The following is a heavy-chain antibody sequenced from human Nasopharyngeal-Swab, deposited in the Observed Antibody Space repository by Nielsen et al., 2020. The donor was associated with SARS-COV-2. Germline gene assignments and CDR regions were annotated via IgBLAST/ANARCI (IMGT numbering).Heavy chain of an antibody. CDR3: ARYQLYSSSWYFDY. Sequence: GSLRLSCAVYGGSFSGYYWSWIRQPPGKGLEWIGEINHSGGTNYNPSLKSRVTISVDTSKNQFSLKLSSVTAADTAVYYCARYQLYSSSWYFDYWGQGTLVTVSS. D-gene: IGHD6-13*01. CDR1: GGSFSGYY. J-gene: IGHJ4*02. V-gene: IGHV4-34*01. CDR2: INHSGGT.